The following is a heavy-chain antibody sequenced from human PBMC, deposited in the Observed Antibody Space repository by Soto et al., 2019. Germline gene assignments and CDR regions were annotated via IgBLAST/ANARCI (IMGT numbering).Heavy chain of an antibody. CDR3: AGSTADTTLKASSF. Sequence: QVQLQESGPGLVKPSETLSLSCAVSGVSITSTDWWSWVRQPPGKGLQWIGEFSLGGGANYNPSLKCRVNISVDNSKTRFSLTMNSVTAADPAVYFCAGSTADTTLKASSFWGQGTLVTVSS. CDR1: GVSITSTDW. D-gene: IGHD4-4*01. J-gene: IGHJ4*02. V-gene: IGHV4-4*02. CDR2: FSLGGGA.